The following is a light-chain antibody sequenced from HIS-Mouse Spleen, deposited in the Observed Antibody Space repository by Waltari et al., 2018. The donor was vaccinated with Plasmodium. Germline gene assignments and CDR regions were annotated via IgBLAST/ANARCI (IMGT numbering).Light chain of an antibody. CDR2: KDS. Sequence: SYELTQPSSVSVSPGQTARITCSGDVLAKKKYARWFQQKPGQAPGLVIYKDSARPSGIPERFSGSSSGTTVTLTISGAQVEDEADYYCYSAADNNLVFGGGTKLTVL. CDR3: YSAADNNLV. V-gene: IGLV3-27*01. CDR1: VLAKKKY. J-gene: IGLJ3*02.